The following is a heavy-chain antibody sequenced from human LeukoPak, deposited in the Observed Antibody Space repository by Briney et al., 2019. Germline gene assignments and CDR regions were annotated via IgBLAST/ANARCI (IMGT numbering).Heavy chain of an antibody. D-gene: IGHD3-10*01. CDR2: IIPIFGTA. V-gene: IGHV1-69*13. CDR1: GGTFSSYA. CDR3: ARRTHYGSGSYYGEYYFDY. J-gene: IGHJ4*02. Sequence: SVKVPCKASGGTFSSYAISWVRQAPGQGLEWMGGIIPIFGTANYAQKFQGRVTITADESTSTAYMELSSLRSEDTAVYYCARRTHYGSGSYYGEYYFDYWGQGTLVTVPS.